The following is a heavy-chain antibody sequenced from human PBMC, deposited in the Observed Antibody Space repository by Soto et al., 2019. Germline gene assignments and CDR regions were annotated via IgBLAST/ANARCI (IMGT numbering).Heavy chain of an antibody. D-gene: IGHD2-15*01. CDR3: AXQVLSCGIFYSSRHYYYGMDV. V-gene: IGHV5-51*01. Sequence: PGESLKISCKGSGYSFTSYWIAWVRQVPGKGLEWMGIIYPADSDVRHSPSFQGQVTISVDKSLSTAYLQWSSLKASDTAMYYCAXQVLSCGIFYSSRHYYYGMDVWSQGTTVTVSS. CDR1: GYSFTSYW. J-gene: IGHJ6*02. CDR2: IYPADSDV.